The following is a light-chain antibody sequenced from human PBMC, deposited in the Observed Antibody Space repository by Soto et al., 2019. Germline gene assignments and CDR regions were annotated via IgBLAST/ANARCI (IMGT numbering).Light chain of an antibody. J-gene: IGKJ4*02. CDR2: GAS. CDR1: QSLSSNS. CDR3: QQYGTAPT. Sequence: EIVLTQSPGTLALSPGERATLSCRASQSLSSNSLAWYQQKPGQAPRLLIYGASSRATGIPDRFSGSGSGTDITLTIRRLEPEDFAVYYCQQYGTAPTYGGGTKVEIK. V-gene: IGKV3-20*01.